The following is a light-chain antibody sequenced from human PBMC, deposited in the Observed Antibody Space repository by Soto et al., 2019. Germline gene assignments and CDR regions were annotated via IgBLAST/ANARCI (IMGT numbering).Light chain of an antibody. CDR3: TPYNSYWT. V-gene: IGKV1-17*01. CDR1: HDITHY. J-gene: IGKJ1*01. CDR2: DAS. Sequence: DLQMTQSPCSLPAAVGARVTITCQASHDITHYLNWYQQKPGKDPKLLIYDASTLQNGARSRFRGSGPGTEFTPTIRRMQPEEFATDYCTPYNSYWTVGTGTQVDIK.